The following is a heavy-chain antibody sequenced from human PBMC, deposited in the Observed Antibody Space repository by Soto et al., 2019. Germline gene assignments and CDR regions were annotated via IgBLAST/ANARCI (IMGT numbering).Heavy chain of an antibody. J-gene: IGHJ4*02. CDR3: ARHRGTTVTIDY. CDR2: IYYSGST. D-gene: IGHD4-17*01. Sequence: SETLSLTCTVSGGSISSYYWSWIRQPPGKGLEWIGYIYYSGSTNYNPSLKSRVTISVDTSKNQLSLKLSSVTAADTAVYYCARHRGTTVTIDYWGQGTLVTVSS. CDR1: GGSISSYY. V-gene: IGHV4-59*08.